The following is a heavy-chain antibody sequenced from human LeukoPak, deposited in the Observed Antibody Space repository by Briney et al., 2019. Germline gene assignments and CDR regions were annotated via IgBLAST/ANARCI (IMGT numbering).Heavy chain of an antibody. J-gene: IGHJ6*03. CDR2: IYHSGST. D-gene: IGHD2-2*01. CDR3: ARQCSSTVPHYYYYMDV. V-gene: IGHV4-38-2*01. Sequence: PSETLSLTCAVSGYSLSRGYYWGWIRQPPGKGLEWIGSIYHSGSTYHNPSLKSRVTISVDTSKNQFSLKLSSVTAADTAVYYCARQCSSTVPHYYYYMDVWGKGTTVTVSS. CDR1: GYSLSRGYY.